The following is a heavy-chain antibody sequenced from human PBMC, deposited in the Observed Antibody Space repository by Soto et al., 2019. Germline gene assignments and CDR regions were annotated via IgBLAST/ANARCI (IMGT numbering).Heavy chain of an antibody. CDR1: GGSMRSYY. CDR3: AGIGEDVYYGMDV. CDR2: IYSRGDT. V-gene: IGHV4-4*07. Sequence: SETLSLTCSVSGGSMRSYYWNWLRQPAGKGLEWIGRIYSRGDTNYNPSVKSRVTMSVDTSKNEFSLRLNSVTAADTAVYYCAGIGEDVYYGMDVWGQGTTVTVLL. D-gene: IGHD2-21*01. J-gene: IGHJ6*02.